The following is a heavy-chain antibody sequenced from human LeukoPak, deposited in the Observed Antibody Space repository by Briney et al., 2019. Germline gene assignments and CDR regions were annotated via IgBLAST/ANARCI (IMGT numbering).Heavy chain of an antibody. Sequence: GGSLRLSCAASGFTFDDYAMHWVRQALGKGLEWVSGISWNSGSIGYADSVKGRFTISRDNAKNSLYLQMNSLRAEDTAVYYCARDLRGSSWGNYYYYMDVWGKGTTVTVSS. J-gene: IGHJ6*03. D-gene: IGHD6-13*01. CDR1: GFTFDDYA. CDR3: ARDLRGSSWGNYYYYMDV. V-gene: IGHV3-9*01. CDR2: ISWNSGSI.